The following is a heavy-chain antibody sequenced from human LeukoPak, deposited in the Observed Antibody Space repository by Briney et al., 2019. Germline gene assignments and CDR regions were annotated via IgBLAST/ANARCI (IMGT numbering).Heavy chain of an antibody. Sequence: GSLRLSCAASGFTFSDFHMSWIRQAPGKGLEWVSYISSSGATIYYADSVKGRFTISRGNAKNSLYLQMNSPRAEDTAMYYCARDSAAFSKYVGDYWGQGTLVTVSS. CDR3: ARDSAAFSKYVGDY. V-gene: IGHV3-11*04. CDR1: GFTFSDFH. J-gene: IGHJ4*02. CDR2: ISSSGATI. D-gene: IGHD4-11*01.